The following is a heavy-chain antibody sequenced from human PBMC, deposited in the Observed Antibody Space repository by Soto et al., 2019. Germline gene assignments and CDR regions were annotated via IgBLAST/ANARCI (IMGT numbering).Heavy chain of an antibody. V-gene: IGHV1-2*04. CDR2: INPNSGGT. D-gene: IGHD3-22*01. CDR3: ARLGYYYYSSGDYLWDAFDI. J-gene: IGHJ3*02. Sequence: GASVKVSCKASGCTFTGYYMHWVRQAPGQGLEWMGWINPNSGGTNYAQKFQGWVTMTRDTSISTAYMELSRLRSDDTAVYYCARLGYYYYSSGDYLWDAFDICGQRTMVPVS. CDR1: GCTFTGYY.